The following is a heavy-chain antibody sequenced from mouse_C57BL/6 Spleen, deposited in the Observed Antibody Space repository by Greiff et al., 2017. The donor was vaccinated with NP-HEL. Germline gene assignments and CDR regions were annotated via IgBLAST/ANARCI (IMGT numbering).Heavy chain of an antibody. D-gene: IGHD1-1*01. Sequence: QVQLKESGPELVKPGASVKISCKASGYAFSSSWMNWVKQRPGKGLEWIGRIYPGDGDTNYNGKFKGKATLTADKSSSTAYMQLSSLTSEDSAVYFCAREGYGSSLDYWGQGTTLTVSS. CDR3: AREGYGSSLDY. V-gene: IGHV1-82*01. CDR2: IYPGDGDT. J-gene: IGHJ2*01. CDR1: GYAFSSSW.